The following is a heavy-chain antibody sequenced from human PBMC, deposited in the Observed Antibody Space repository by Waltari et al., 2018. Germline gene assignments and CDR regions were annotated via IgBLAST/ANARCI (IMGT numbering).Heavy chain of an antibody. CDR2: IYYSGST. V-gene: IGHV4-59*08. D-gene: IGHD3-16*01. J-gene: IGHJ3*02. Sequence: QVQLQESGPGLVKPSETLSLTCTVSGGSISSYYWSWIRQPPGKGLEWIGYIYYSGSTNYNPSLKSRVTISVDTSKNQFSLKLSSVTAADTAVYYCASVLRGGMAGAFDIWGQGTMVTVSS. CDR3: ASVLRGGMAGAFDI. CDR1: GGSISSYY.